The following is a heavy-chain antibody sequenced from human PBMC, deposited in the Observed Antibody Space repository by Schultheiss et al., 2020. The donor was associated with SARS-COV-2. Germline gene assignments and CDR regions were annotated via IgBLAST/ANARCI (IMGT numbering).Heavy chain of an antibody. V-gene: IGHV4-61*01. D-gene: IGHD1-1*01. CDR1: GYSISSGYY. CDR3: ARALTWNYVDY. Sequence: SETLSLTCAVSGYSISSGYYWSWIRQPPGKGLEWIGYIYYSGSTNYNPSLKSRVTISVDTSKNQFSLKLSSVTAADTAVYYCARALTWNYVDYWGQGTLVTVSS. J-gene: IGHJ4*02. CDR2: IYYSGST.